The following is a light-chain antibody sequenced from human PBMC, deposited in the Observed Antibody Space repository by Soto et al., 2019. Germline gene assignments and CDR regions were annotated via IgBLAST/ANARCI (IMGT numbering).Light chain of an antibody. CDR2: GAS. CDR3: QQYGSSTPFS. V-gene: IGKV3-20*01. CDR1: HSVSSSY. J-gene: IGKJ4*01. Sequence: EIVLTQSPGTLSLSPGERATLSCRASHSVSSSYLAWYQQKPGQAPRLLIYGASSRATGIPDRFSGSGSGTDFTLTSSRLEPDDVALYYCQQYGSSTPFSFGGVTMAE.